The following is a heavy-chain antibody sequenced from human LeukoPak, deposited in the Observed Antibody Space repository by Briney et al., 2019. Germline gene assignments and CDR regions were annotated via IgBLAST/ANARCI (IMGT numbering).Heavy chain of an antibody. CDR2: TYYRSKWYN. CDR1: GDSVSSNNAA. CDR3: AREKKITIFGVVIHRSNWFDP. V-gene: IGHV6-1*01. Sequence: SQTLSLTCALSGDSVSSNNAAWNWIRQSPSRGLEWLGRTYYRSKWYNDYAVSVKSRITINPDTSKNQFSLQLNSVTPEDTAVYYCAREKKITIFGVVIHRSNWFDPWGQGTLVTVSS. J-gene: IGHJ5*02. D-gene: IGHD3-3*01.